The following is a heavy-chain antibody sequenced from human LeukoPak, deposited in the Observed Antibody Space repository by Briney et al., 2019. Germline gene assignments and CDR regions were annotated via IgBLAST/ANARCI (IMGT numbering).Heavy chain of an antibody. CDR2: INPSGGTT. CDR1: GYTFTSYH. CDR3: AREDVDTAMVYYYYGMDV. D-gene: IGHD5-18*01. Sequence: ASVKVSCKASGYTFTSYHMHWVRQAPGQGLEWMGIINPSGGTTSYAQKFQGRVTMTRDTSTSTVYMELSSLRSEDTAVYYCAREDVDTAMVYYYYGMDVWGQGTTVTVSS. V-gene: IGHV1-46*01. J-gene: IGHJ6*02.